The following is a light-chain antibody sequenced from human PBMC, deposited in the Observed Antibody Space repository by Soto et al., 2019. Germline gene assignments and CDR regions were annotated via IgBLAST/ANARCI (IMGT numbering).Light chain of an antibody. CDR3: QQRSNWPPV. J-gene: IGKJ4*01. CDR1: QSVSSSY. Sequence: EIVLTQSPGTLSFSPGERATLSCRASQSVSSSYLVWHQQKPGQAPRLLIFGASNRATGIPARFSGSGSGTDFTLTISSLEPEDFAVYYCQQRSNWPPVFGGGTKVDI. V-gene: IGKV3D-20*02. CDR2: GAS.